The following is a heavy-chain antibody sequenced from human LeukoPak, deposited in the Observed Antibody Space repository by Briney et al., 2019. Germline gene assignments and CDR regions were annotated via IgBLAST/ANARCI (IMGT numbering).Heavy chain of an antibody. D-gene: IGHD3-22*01. J-gene: IGHJ3*02. Sequence: GGSLRLSCAASGFTFSSYEMNWVRQAPGKGLEWVAFIRYDGSNKYYADSVKGRFTISRDNAKNSLYLQMNSPRAEDTAVYYCARDAISGYDSSGYYFGNDAFDIWGQGTMVTVSS. CDR2: IRYDGSNK. CDR3: ARDAISGYDSSGYYFGNDAFDI. V-gene: IGHV3-30*02. CDR1: GFTFSSYE.